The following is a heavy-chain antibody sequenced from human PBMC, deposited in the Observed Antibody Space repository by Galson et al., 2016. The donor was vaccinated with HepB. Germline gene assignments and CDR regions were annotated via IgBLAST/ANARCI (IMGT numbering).Heavy chain of an antibody. CDR1: GFTFSTYA. CDR3: AKGHGDYKGNYLDY. J-gene: IGHJ4*02. Sequence: SLRLSCAGSGFTFSTYAMIWVRQAPGKGLEWVSVISGSGDTTYYADSVKGRFIISRDNSKHTLYPQLNSLRAEDTAVYYCAKGHGDYKGNYLDYWGQGALVAVSS. D-gene: IGHD4-17*01. CDR2: ISGSGDTT. V-gene: IGHV3-23*01.